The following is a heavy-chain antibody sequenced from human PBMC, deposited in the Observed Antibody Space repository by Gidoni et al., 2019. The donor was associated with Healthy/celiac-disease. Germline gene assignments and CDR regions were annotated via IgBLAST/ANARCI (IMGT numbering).Heavy chain of an antibody. CDR2: ISYDGSNK. CDR1: GFTFSSHA. CDR3: AGGREDCSSTSCYVRY. Sequence: QVQLVESGGGVVQPGRSLRLPCAASGFTFSSHAMHWVRQAPGKGLEWVAVISYDGSNKYYADSVKGRFTISRDNSKNTLYLQMNSLRAEDTAVYYCAGGREDCSSTSCYVRYWGQGTLVTVSS. V-gene: IGHV3-30-3*01. J-gene: IGHJ4*02. D-gene: IGHD2-2*01.